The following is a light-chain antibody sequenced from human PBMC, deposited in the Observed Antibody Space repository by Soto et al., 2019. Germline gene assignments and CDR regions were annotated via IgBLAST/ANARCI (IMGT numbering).Light chain of an antibody. Sequence: DIQMTQSPSTLSASVGDRVAITCRASQSISRWLAWYQQKPGKAPKIIVFQASTLERGVPSWFSGSGSGSKYTLTINSLQPEDVATYYCQQYDAYPYTFGPGTKLEIK. V-gene: IGKV1-5*03. CDR3: QQYDAYPYT. J-gene: IGKJ2*01. CDR1: QSISRW. CDR2: QAS.